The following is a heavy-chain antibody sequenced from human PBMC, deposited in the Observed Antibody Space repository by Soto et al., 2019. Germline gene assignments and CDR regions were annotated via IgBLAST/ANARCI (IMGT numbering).Heavy chain of an antibody. Sequence: QVQLVESGGGVVQPGRSLRLSCAASGFIFSNYVMHWVRQAPGKGLEWVAVISYDGSNKYYADSVKGRFTISRDNSKNTLYLQMNSLRAEDTAVYYCATADSSGYPRDYWGQGTLVTVSS. D-gene: IGHD3-22*01. V-gene: IGHV3-30-3*01. CDR2: ISYDGSNK. J-gene: IGHJ4*02. CDR1: GFIFSNYV. CDR3: ATADSSGYPRDY.